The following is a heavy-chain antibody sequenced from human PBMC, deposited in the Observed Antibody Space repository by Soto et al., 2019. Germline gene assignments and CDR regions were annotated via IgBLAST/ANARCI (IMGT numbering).Heavy chain of an antibody. CDR1: GYTFTSYG. V-gene: IGHV1-18*01. Sequence: AASVKVSCKASGYTFTSYGISWGRQAPGQGLEWMGWISAYNGNTNYAQKLQGRVTMTTDTSTSTAYVELRSLRSDDTAVYYCARSIAAAVDFDYWGQGTLVTVSS. CDR3: ARSIAAAVDFDY. CDR2: ISAYNGNT. J-gene: IGHJ4*02. D-gene: IGHD6-13*01.